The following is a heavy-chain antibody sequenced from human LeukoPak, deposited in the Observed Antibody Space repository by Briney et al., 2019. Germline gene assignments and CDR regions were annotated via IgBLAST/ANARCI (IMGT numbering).Heavy chain of an antibody. J-gene: IGHJ6*03. CDR1: GFTLSSYS. CDR3: AREMVVPAALNYYYYYYMDV. Sequence: GGSLRLSCAASGFTLSSYSMNWVRQAPGKGLEWVSSISSSSYIYYADSVKGRFTISRDNAKNSLYLQMNSLRAEDTAVYYCAREMVVPAALNYYYYYYMDVWGKGTTVTVSS. D-gene: IGHD2-2*01. CDR2: ISSSSYI. V-gene: IGHV3-21*01.